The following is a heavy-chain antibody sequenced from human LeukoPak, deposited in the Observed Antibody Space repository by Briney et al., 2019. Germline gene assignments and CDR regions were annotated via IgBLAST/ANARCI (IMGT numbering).Heavy chain of an antibody. Sequence: GGSLRLSCAASGFTFSSYAMSWVRQAPGKGLEWVSAISGSGGSTYYADSVKGRFTISRDNSKNTLYLQMNSLRAEDTAVYYCARYSSSWYAGWFDPWGQGTLVTVSS. D-gene: IGHD6-13*01. CDR3: ARYSSSWYAGWFDP. J-gene: IGHJ5*02. CDR2: ISGSGGST. CDR1: GFTFSSYA. V-gene: IGHV3-23*01.